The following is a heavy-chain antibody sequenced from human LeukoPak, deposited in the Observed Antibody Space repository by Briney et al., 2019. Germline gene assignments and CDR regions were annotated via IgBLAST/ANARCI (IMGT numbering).Heavy chain of an antibody. Sequence: GGSLRLSCVASGFNFGDYYSMSWLRQAPGKGLEWVSYMSSSGSSTYYADSVRGRFTIPRDNAKNSLYLQMNSLRVEDTAVYYCARDIDSSGWDPPDAFDIWGQGTQVTVSS. CDR3: ARDIDSSGWDPPDAFDI. D-gene: IGHD3-22*01. V-gene: IGHV3-11*01. J-gene: IGHJ3*02. CDR1: GFNFGDYY. CDR2: MSSSGSST.